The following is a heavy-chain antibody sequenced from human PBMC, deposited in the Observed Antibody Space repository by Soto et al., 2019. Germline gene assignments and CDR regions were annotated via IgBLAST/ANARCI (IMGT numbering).Heavy chain of an antibody. D-gene: IGHD4-17*01. CDR3: ASYGDYSGWFDP. J-gene: IGHJ5*02. CDR2: IHYSGST. V-gene: IGHV4-39*07. CDR1: GFSVSNKRYY. Sequence: SETLSLSCTGSGFSVSNKRYYWGWIRQPPGKGLEWIGSIHYSGSTYDNPSLKSRVTISVDTSKNQFSLKLSSVTAADTAVYYCASYGDYSGWFDPWGQGTLVTVSS.